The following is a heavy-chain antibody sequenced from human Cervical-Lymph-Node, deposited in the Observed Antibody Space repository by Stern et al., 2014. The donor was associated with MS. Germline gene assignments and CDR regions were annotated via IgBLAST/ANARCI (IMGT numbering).Heavy chain of an antibody. Sequence: MQLVESGGGVVQPGRSLRLSCAASGFTFSSDGMHWVRQAPGKGLEWVAVIWYDGSNKYYADSVKGRFTISRDNSKNTLYLQMNSLRAEDTAVYYCARGGGSWGYFDYWGQGTLVTVSS. V-gene: IGHV3-33*01. J-gene: IGHJ4*02. CDR2: IWYDGSNK. CDR1: GFTFSSDG. CDR3: ARGGGSWGYFDY. D-gene: IGHD1-26*01.